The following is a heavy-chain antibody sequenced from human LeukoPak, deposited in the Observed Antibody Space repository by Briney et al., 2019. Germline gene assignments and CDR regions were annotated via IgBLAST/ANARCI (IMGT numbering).Heavy chain of an antibody. CDR2: ISGSGGST. Sequence: GGSLRLSCAASGFTFSSYGMSWVRQAPGKGLEWVSAISGSGGSTYYADSVKGRFTISRDNAKNSLYLQMNSLRAEDTAVYYCAKGGYCSGGSCYYYYYYMDVWGKGTTVTVSS. CDR3: AKGGYCSGGSCYYYYYYMDV. D-gene: IGHD2-15*01. CDR1: GFTFSSYG. J-gene: IGHJ6*03. V-gene: IGHV3-23*01.